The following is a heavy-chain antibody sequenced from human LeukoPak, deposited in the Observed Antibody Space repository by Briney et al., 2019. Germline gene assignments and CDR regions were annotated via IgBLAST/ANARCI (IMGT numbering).Heavy chain of an antibody. CDR3: PRASNRISINFDC. J-gene: IGHJ4*02. Sequence: PGGSLRLSCAASGFTFSSYWMHWVRQAPGKGLVWVSRLNSDGSSTNYADSVKGRFTISRDNAETTLHLQMNNLSAEDTAVYYCPRASNRISINFDCWGQGALVTVRS. CDR1: GFTFSSYW. CDR2: LNSDGSST. V-gene: IGHV3-74*01. D-gene: IGHD2-2*01.